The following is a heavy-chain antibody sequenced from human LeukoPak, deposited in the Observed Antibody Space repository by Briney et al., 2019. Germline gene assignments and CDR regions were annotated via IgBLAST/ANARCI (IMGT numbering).Heavy chain of an antibody. V-gene: IGHV1-8*01. D-gene: IGHD6-13*01. Sequence: ASVKVSCKASGHTFTSYDINRVRQATGQGLEWMGWMNPDSGNTGYAQKFQSRVTMTRNPSISTAYMELSSLTSEDAAVYYCARRIAAAGVGIVYWGQGTLVTVSS. CDR3: ARRIAAAGVGIVY. J-gene: IGHJ4*02. CDR1: GHTFTSYD. CDR2: MNPDSGNT.